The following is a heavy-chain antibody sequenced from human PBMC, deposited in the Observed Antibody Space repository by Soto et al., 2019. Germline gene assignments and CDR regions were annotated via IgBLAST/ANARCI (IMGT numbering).Heavy chain of an antibody. V-gene: IGHV3-30*18. CDR1: GFTFSSYG. J-gene: IGHJ4*02. Sequence: PGWSLRLSCAASGFTFSSYGMHWVRQAPGKGLEWVAVISYDGSNKYYADSVKGRFTISRDNSKNTLYLQMNSLRAEDTAVYYCAKGAVVVTAIHYFDYWGQGTLVTVSS. D-gene: IGHD2-21*02. CDR2: ISYDGSNK. CDR3: AKGAVVVTAIHYFDY.